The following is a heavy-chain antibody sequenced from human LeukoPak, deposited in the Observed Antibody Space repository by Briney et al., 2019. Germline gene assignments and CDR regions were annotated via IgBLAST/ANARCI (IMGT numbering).Heavy chain of an antibody. J-gene: IGHJ4*02. D-gene: IGHD3-22*01. CDR1: GYTFTGYY. CDR2: INPNSGGT. V-gene: IGHV1-2*06. CDR3: ATLLYYYDSSGYFFDY. Sequence: GASVKVSCKASGYTFTGYYMHWVRQAPGQGLEWMGRINPNSGGTNYAQKFQGRVTMTRDTSISTAYMELSRLRSDDTAVYYCATLLYYYDSSGYFFDYWGQGTLVTVSS.